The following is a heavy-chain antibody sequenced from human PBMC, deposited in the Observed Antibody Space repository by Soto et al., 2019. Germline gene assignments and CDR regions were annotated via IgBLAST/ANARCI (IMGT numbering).Heavy chain of an antibody. CDR2: IYYSGST. CDR3: ARGKRGYTKDY. V-gene: IGHV4-59*01. Sequence: SETLSLTCTVSGGSISSYYWSWIRQPPGKGLEWIGYIYYSGSTNYNPSLKSRVTISVDTSKNQFSLKLSSVTAADTAVYYCARGKRGYTKDYWGKGTLVTVSS. D-gene: IGHD5-12*01. CDR1: GGSISSYY. J-gene: IGHJ4*02.